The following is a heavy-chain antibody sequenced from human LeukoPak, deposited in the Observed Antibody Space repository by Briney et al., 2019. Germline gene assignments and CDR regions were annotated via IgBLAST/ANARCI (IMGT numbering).Heavy chain of an antibody. CDR2: ISSSSSYI. CDR1: GFTFSSYS. J-gene: IGHJ4*02. CDR3: ARVSLGAVIPIFDY. D-gene: IGHD3-3*01. Sequence: GGSLRLSCAASGFTFSSYSMNWVRQAPGKGLEWVSSISSSSSYIYYADSVKGRFTISRDNAKNSLYLQMNSLRAEDTAVYYCARVSLGAVIPIFDYWGQGTLVTVSS. V-gene: IGHV3-21*01.